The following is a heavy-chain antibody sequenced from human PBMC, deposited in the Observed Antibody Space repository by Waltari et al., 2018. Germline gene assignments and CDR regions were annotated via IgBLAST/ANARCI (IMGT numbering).Heavy chain of an antibody. D-gene: IGHD1-20*01. CDR2: IGGSGTII. Sequence: VQLVESGGDLVQPGGSLRLSCAASGLTFRTYATNWLRQAPGKGLEWVAYIGGSGTIIYYADSVRGRFAISRDDAKNSLYLEMNSLRAEDTAVYYCARDQKYNWDLDYWGQGTLVTVSS. V-gene: IGHV3-48*01. CDR1: GLTFRTYA. J-gene: IGHJ4*02. CDR3: ARDQKYNWDLDY.